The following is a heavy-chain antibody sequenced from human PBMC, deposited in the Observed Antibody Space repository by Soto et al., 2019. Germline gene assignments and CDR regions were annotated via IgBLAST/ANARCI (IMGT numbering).Heavy chain of an antibody. J-gene: IGHJ4*01. CDR3: TTDSYSSIIVVRFDY. Sequence: GALRLSFAAPCFTFSNARINRVRPAPGKGLEWVGRIKSKTDGGTPDYAAPVKGRFAISRDDSKNMVYLQMNSLKTEDTGIYYCTTDSYSSIIVVRFDYWGHGTLVTVSS. CDR2: IKSKTDGGTP. CDR1: CFTFSNAR. D-gene: IGHD3-22*01. V-gene: IGHV3-15*07.